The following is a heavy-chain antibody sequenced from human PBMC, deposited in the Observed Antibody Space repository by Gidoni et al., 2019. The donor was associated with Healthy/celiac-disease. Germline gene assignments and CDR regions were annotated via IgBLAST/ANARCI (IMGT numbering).Heavy chain of an antibody. D-gene: IGHD2-15*01. CDR1: GGSISSSSYY. CDR3: ARQVQGYCSGGSCYSRIFDY. V-gene: IGHV4-39*01. Sequence: QLQLQESGPGLVKPSETLSPTCTVSGGSISSSSYYWGWIRQPPGKGLEWIGCIYYSGSTYYNPSLKSRVTISVDTSKNQFSLKLSSVTAADTAVYYCARQVQGYCSGGSCYSRIFDYWGQGTLVTVSS. J-gene: IGHJ4*02. CDR2: IYYSGST.